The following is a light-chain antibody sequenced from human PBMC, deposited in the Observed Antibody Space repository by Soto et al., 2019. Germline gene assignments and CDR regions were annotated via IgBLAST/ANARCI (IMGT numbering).Light chain of an antibody. CDR1: SSNIGRHG. V-gene: IGLV1-44*01. CDR2: SNN. Sequence: QSVLTQPPSASGTPGQRVTISCSGSSSNIGRHGVNWYQHLPGAAPKLLIYSNNQRPSGVPDRFSGSTSGTSVSLTTSGLQSEDEADYYCATWDDSRNSVVFGGGTQLTVL. J-gene: IGLJ2*01. CDR3: ATWDDSRNSVV.